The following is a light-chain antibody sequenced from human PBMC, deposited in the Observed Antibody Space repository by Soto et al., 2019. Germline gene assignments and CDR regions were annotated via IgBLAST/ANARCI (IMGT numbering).Light chain of an antibody. V-gene: IGLV2-14*01. CDR1: RSDVGAYGY. CDR3: SSYTTCNTVV. Sequence: QSVLTQPASVSGSPGQSIAISCTGTRSDVGAYGYVSWYQQHPGKAPKLMLFEVSMRPSGVSNRFSGSKSGNTASLTISGLQADDEADYYCSSYTTCNTVVFGGGTKLTVL. J-gene: IGLJ3*02. CDR2: EVS.